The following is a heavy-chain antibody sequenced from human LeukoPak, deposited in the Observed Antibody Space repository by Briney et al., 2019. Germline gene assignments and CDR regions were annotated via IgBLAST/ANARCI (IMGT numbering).Heavy chain of an antibody. V-gene: IGHV3-33*01. Sequence: GRSLRLSCAASGFTFSSYGMHWVRQAPGKGLEWVAVIWYDGSNKYYADSVKGRFTISRDDSKNTLYLQMNSLRAEDTAVYYCARDTIVATRQGYYYYGMDVWGKGTTVTVSS. CDR3: ARDTIVATRQGYYYYGMDV. CDR1: GFTFSSYG. D-gene: IGHD5-12*01. CDR2: IWYDGSNK. J-gene: IGHJ6*04.